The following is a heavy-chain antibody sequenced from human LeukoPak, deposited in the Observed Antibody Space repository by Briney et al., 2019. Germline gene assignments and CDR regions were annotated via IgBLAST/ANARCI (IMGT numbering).Heavy chain of an antibody. D-gene: IGHD2-8*01. J-gene: IGHJ5*02. CDR3: ARDTVNGPFVISLDL. CDR1: GFSLRSSE. Sequence: SGGSLRLSCAASGFSLRSSEMNWVRQAPGKGPEWVAHINSADNVQYYTDSVRGRFTMSRDNAKDLLFLQMNSLRDDDTAVYYCARDTVNGPFVISLDLWGQGVLVTVSS. CDR2: INSADNVQ. V-gene: IGHV3-48*03.